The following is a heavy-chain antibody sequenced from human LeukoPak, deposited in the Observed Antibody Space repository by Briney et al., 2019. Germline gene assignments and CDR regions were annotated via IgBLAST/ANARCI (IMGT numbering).Heavy chain of an antibody. D-gene: IGHD3-22*01. J-gene: IGHJ4*02. Sequence: ASVKVSCKASGYTFTGYYMHWVRQAPGQGLEWMGWINPNSGGTNYAQKFQGRVTMTRDTSISTAHMELSRLRSDDTAVYYCARSYDSSGYYGYGYYFDYWGQGTLVTVSS. V-gene: IGHV1-2*02. CDR3: ARSYDSSGYYGYGYYFDY. CDR2: INPNSGGT. CDR1: GYTFTGYY.